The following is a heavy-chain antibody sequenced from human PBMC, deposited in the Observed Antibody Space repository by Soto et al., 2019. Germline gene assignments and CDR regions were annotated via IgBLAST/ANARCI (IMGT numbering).Heavy chain of an antibody. J-gene: IGHJ4*02. CDR2: IYYSGSA. CDR3: ARDKITGLFDY. Sequence: SETLSLTCTVSGGSISSGDYYWSWIRQPPGKGLEWIGYIYYSGSAYYNPSLKSRVTISVDTSKNQFSLKLTSVTAADTAVYYCARDKITGLFDYWGQGTLVTVSS. CDR1: GGSISSGDYY. V-gene: IGHV4-30-4*01. D-gene: IGHD2-8*02.